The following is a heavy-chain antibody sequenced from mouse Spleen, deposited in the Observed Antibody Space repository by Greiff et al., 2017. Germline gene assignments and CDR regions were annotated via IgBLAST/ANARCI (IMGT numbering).Heavy chain of an antibody. D-gene: IGHD6-5*01. CDR3: ARGPILSTTSAGFAY. CDR2: IYPGSGST. CDR1: GYTFTSYW. Sequence: VQLQQPGAELVKPGASVKMSCKASGYTFTSYWITWVKQRPGQGLEWIGDIYPGSGSTNYNEQFKSKATLTVDTSSSTAYMQLSSLTSEDSAVYYGARGPILSTTSAGFAYWGQGTLVTVSA. J-gene: IGHJ3*01. V-gene: IGHV1-55*01.